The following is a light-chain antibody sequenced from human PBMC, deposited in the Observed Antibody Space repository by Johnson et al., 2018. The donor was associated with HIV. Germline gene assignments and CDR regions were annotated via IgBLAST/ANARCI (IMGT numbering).Light chain of an antibody. CDR1: TSKIENNY. CDR2: DNT. V-gene: IGLV1-51*01. J-gene: IGLJ1*01. Sequence: QSVLTQPPSVSAAPGQKVTISCSGNTSKIENNYVSWYQQFPERAPKLLIYDNTKRPSGIPDRFSGSKSGTSATLGITGLQTGDEAAYYCGTWDSSLSAGGVFGTVTKVTVL. CDR3: GTWDSSLSAGGV.